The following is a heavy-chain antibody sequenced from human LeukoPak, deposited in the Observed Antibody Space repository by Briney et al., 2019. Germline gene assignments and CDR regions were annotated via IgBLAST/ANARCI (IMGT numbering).Heavy chain of an antibody. CDR2: INPSDGTT. J-gene: IGHJ4*02. D-gene: IGHD2-21*02. Sequence: ASVKVSCKPSGYSFTNYYMHWVRQAPGQGLEWVEIINPSDGTTRYAQKLQGRVTVTRDMSTSTVYMELSALRSDDTAVYYCARDYCGGDCHFDYWGQGTLVSVSS. CDR1: GYSFTNYY. V-gene: IGHV1-46*04. CDR3: ARDYCGGDCHFDY.